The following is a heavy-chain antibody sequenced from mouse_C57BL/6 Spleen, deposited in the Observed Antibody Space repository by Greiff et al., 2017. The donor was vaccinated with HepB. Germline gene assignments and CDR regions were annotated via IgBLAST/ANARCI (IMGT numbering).Heavy chain of an antibody. CDR1: GYTFTSYG. CDR2: IYPRSGNT. J-gene: IGHJ1*03. CDR3: ARYDFWYFDV. Sequence: QVQLQESGAELARPGASVKLSCKASGYTFTSYGISWVKQRTGQGLEWIGEIYPRSGNTYYNEKFKGKATLTADKSSSTAYMELRSLTSEDSAVYFCARYDFWYFDVWGTGTTVTVSS. D-gene: IGHD2-4*01. V-gene: IGHV1-81*01.